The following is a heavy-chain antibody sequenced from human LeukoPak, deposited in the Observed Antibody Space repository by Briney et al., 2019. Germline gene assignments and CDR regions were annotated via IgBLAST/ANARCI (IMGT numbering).Heavy chain of an antibody. D-gene: IGHD2-15*01. Sequence: ASVKVSCKASGYTFTSYYMHWVRQAPGQGLEWMGIINPSGGSTSYAQKFQGRVTMTRDMSTSTVYMELSSLRSEDTAVYYCAREAYCSGGSCYRPFDYWGQGTLVTVSS. V-gene: IGHV1-46*01. CDR2: INPSGGST. J-gene: IGHJ4*02. CDR1: GYTFTSYY. CDR3: AREAYCSGGSCYRPFDY.